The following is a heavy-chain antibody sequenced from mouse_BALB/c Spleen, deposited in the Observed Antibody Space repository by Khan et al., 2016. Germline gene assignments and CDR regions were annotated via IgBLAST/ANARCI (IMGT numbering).Heavy chain of an antibody. J-gene: IGHJ4*01. V-gene: IGHV5-9-4*01. Sequence: EVELVESGGGLVKPGGSLKLSCAASGFTFSSYAMSWVRQSPEKRLEWVAEISSGGSYTYYPDTVTGRFTISRDNAKNTLYLEMSSLRSEDPAMYYGVSHYYGSGVYAMYYWGQGTSVTVSS. D-gene: IGHD1-1*01. CDR1: GFTFSSYA. CDR3: VSHYYGSGVYAMYY. CDR2: ISSGGSYT.